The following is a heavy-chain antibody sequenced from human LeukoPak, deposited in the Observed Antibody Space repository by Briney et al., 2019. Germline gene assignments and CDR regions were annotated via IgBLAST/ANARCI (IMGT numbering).Heavy chain of an antibody. D-gene: IGHD3-22*01. Sequence: KPSETLSLTCTVSGGSIKSYYWSWIRQPPGKGLEWIGYIYDSGSTNYNPFLKSRVTISLDAAKDQFSLRLSSVTAADTALYYCARVRWLNAYYHYYYMDVWGKGTTVTASS. CDR2: IYDSGST. V-gene: IGHV4-59*01. J-gene: IGHJ6*03. CDR3: ARVRWLNAYYHYYYMDV. CDR1: GGSIKSYY.